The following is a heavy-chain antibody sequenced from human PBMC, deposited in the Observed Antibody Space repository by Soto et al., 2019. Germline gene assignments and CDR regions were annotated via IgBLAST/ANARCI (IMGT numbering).Heavy chain of an antibody. Sequence: TSETLSLTCTVSGGSIRDYYWSWIRQPPGKGLEWIGYIYYTGTTTYNPSLKSRVTISVDTSKSQFSLKLSSVTAADTAVYYCVRGSGWYYYWGQGTLVTVSS. V-gene: IGHV4-59*08. D-gene: IGHD6-19*01. CDR1: GGSIRDYY. CDR3: VRGSGWYYY. CDR2: IYYTGTT. J-gene: IGHJ4*02.